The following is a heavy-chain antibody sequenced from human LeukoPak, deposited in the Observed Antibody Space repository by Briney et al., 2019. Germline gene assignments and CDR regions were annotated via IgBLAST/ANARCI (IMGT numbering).Heavy chain of an antibody. D-gene: IGHD2-21*02. CDR2: ISVYNGNT. CDR3: IVVVTAIPH. J-gene: IGHJ4*02. CDR1: GYTFTSYG. Sequence: GASVKVSCKASGYTFTSYGINWVRQAPGQGLEWMGWISVYNGNTNYAQKLQGRATMTTDTSTSTAYMELRSLTSDDTAVYYAIVVVTAIPHWGQGTPVTVSS. V-gene: IGHV1-18*01.